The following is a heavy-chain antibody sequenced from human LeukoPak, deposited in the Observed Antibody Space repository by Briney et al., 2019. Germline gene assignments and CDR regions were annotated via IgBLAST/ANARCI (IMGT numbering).Heavy chain of an antibody. D-gene: IGHD3-22*01. Sequence: SETLSLTCTVSGGSINSGDYYWSWIRRPPGKGLEWIGYIYYSGSTYYNPSLKSRVTISVDTSKNQFSLKLSSVTAADTAVYYCARVGNYYDSSGYHNWFDPWGQGTLVTVSS. J-gene: IGHJ5*02. CDR2: IYYSGST. CDR1: GGSINSGDYY. V-gene: IGHV4-30-4*08. CDR3: ARVGNYYDSSGYHNWFDP.